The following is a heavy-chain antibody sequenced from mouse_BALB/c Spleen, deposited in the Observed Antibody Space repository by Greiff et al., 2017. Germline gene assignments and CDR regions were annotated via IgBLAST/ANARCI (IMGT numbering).Heavy chain of an antibody. CDR3: AVRDYFDY. V-gene: IGHV5-17*02. CDR1: GFTFSSFG. CDR2: ISSGSSTI. J-gene: IGHJ2*01. D-gene: IGHD3-3*01. Sequence: EVQLVESGGGLVQPGGSRKLSCAASGFTFSSFGMHWVRQAPEKGLEWVAYISSGSSTIYYADTVKGRFTISRDNPKNTLFLQMTSLRSEDTAMYYCAVRDYFDYWGQGTTLTVSS.